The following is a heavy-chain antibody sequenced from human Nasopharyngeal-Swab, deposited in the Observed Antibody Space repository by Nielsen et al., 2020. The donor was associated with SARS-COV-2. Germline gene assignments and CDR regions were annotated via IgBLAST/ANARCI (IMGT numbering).Heavy chain of an antibody. CDR3: ARRGRCSGSSCDMDV. J-gene: IGHJ6*02. D-gene: IGHD2-2*01. CDR1: GYTFNKYY. Sequence: ASVKVSCKASGYTFNKYYIHWVRQAPGQGLEWMGMINPGSGGTNYEQKFQGRVTMTSDTSTSTVFMDLSSLRSEDTAVYYCARRGRCSGSSCDMDVWGQGTTVTVSS. CDR2: INPGSGGT. V-gene: IGHV1-46*02.